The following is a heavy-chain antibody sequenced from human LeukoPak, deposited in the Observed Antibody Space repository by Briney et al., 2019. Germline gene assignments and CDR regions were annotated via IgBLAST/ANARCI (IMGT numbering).Heavy chain of an antibody. D-gene: IGHD4-23*01. CDR2: ISGSGGGT. V-gene: IGHV3-23*01. CDR3: AKGRDYGGNSVSDF. Sequence: GGSLRLSCGASGFTFSSYAMSWVRQAPGKGLEWVSDISGSGGGTNYADSVKGRFTISRDNSKNTLYLQMNSLGAGDTAVYFCAKGRDYGGNSVSDFWGQGTLVTVSS. CDR1: GFTFSSYA. J-gene: IGHJ4*02.